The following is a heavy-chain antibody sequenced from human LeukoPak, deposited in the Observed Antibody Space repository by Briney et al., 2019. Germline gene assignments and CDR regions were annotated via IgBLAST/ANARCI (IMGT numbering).Heavy chain of an antibody. J-gene: IGHJ4*02. CDR1: GGTFSSYA. CDR2: IIPIFGTA. V-gene: IGHV1-69*06. Sequence: SVKVSCKASGGTFSSYALSWVRQAPGQGLEWMGRIIPIFGTANYAQKFQGRVTITADKSTSTAYMELSSLRSEGTAVYYCARAEYYYDSSGYYGGPAALDYWGQGTLVTVSS. D-gene: IGHD3-22*01. CDR3: ARAEYYYDSSGYYGGPAALDY.